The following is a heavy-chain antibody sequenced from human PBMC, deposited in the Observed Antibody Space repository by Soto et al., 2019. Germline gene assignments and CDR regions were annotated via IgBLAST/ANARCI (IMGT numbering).Heavy chain of an antibody. CDR3: ARDRGCSGGSCYPNGGYYYYMDV. CDR1: GGTFSSYA. Sequence: SVKVSCKASGGTFSSYAISWVRQAPGQGLEWMGGIIPIFGTANYAQKFQGRVTITADESTSTAYMELSSLRSEDTAVYYCARDRGCSGGSCYPNGGYYYYMDVWGQGTTVTVSS. V-gene: IGHV1-69*13. CDR2: IIPIFGTA. D-gene: IGHD2-15*01. J-gene: IGHJ6*03.